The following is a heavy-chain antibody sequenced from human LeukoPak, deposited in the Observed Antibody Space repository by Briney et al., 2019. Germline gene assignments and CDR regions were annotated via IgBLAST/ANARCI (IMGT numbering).Heavy chain of an antibody. CDR1: GFIFSSFW. D-gene: IGHD3-10*01. V-gene: IGHV3-74*01. J-gene: IGHJ4*02. Sequence: GGSLRLSCAASGFIFSSFWMHWVRQVPGKGLVWVSHINSDGRTTDYADSVRGRFTISRDNAKNTLYLQMNRLTVEDTAVYYCGRGMRDYYGLDYWGQGFLVTVPS. CDR2: INSDGRTT. CDR3: GRGMRDYYGLDY.